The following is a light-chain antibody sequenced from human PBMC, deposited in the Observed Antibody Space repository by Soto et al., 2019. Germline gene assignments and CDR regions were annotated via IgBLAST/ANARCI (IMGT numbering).Light chain of an antibody. Sequence: SALTQPASLSGSPGQSITISCTGTSSDIGSYNYVCWYQQHPGKAPKLMIFDVSYRPSGISDRFSGSKSGNTASLTISGLQPEDEADYYCSSYGGSSTLFGGGTKVTVL. CDR3: SSYGGSSTL. V-gene: IGLV2-14*03. CDR2: DVS. CDR1: SSDIGSYNY. J-gene: IGLJ3*02.